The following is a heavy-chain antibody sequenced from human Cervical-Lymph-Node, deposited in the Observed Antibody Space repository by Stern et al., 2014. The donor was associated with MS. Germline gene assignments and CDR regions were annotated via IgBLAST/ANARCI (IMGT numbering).Heavy chain of an antibody. V-gene: IGHV4-59*01. CDR1: GGSISGDF. D-gene: IGHD3-22*01. J-gene: IGHJ5*02. CDR2: IDNTGTT. CDR3: ARISRGSYTNWFDP. Sequence: QVQLQESGPGLVKPSETLSLSCSVSGGSISGDFWTWIREPPGRGLECIGHIDNTGTTHYNPSLRSRVTISADTSKNHFSLTLTSVTAADTAIYYCARISRGSYTNWFDPWGQGTLVTVSS.